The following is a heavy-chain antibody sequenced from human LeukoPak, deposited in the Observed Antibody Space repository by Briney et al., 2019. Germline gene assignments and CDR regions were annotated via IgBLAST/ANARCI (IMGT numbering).Heavy chain of an antibody. CDR1: GFTFSTYS. J-gene: IGHJ4*02. CDR2: IGGTGTPI. Sequence: GGSLRLSCAASGFTFSTYSMNWVRQAPGKGLEWVSSIGGTGTPIYYADSVKGRSTISRDNPKNSLYLQMNSLRAEDTAVYYCAREVAEGFDYWGQGTLVTVSS. CDR3: AREVAEGFDY. V-gene: IGHV3-21*01.